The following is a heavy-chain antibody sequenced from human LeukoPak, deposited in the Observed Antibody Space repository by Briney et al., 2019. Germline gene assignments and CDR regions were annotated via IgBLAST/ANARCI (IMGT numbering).Heavy chain of an antibody. CDR1: GGTFSSYA. CDR3: ARALTIFGAVSFGQLDY. J-gene: IGHJ4*02. D-gene: IGHD3-3*01. Sequence: SVEVSCKASGGTFSSYAISWVRQAPGQGLEWMGGIIPIFGTANYAQKFQGRVTITTDESTSTAYMELSSLRSEDTAVYYCARALTIFGAVSFGQLDYWGQGTLVTVSS. V-gene: IGHV1-69*05. CDR2: IIPIFGTA.